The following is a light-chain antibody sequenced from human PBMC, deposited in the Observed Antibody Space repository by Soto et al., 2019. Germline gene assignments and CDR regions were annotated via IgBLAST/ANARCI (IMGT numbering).Light chain of an antibody. CDR2: EVS. V-gene: IGLV2-14*01. CDR1: SNDIGAYKY. Sequence: QSALTQPASVSGSPGQSITISCTGSSNDIGAYKYVSWYQQYPGKAPKLIIFEVSNRPSGVSNRFSGSKSGNTASLTIAGLQAEDEADYYCSSKTSSSSPFVFGTGTKVTVL. J-gene: IGLJ1*01. CDR3: SSKTSSSSPFV.